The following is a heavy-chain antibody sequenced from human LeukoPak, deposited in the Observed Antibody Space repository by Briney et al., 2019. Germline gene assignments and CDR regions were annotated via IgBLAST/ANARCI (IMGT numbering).Heavy chain of an antibody. CDR1: GFTFSSYS. CDR2: ISSRSSYI. V-gene: IGHV3-21*01. D-gene: IGHD3-10*01. Sequence: GGSLRLSCAASGFTFSSYSMNWVRQAPGKGLEWVSSISSRSSYIYYADSVKGRFTISRDNAKNSLYLQMNSLRAEDTAVYYCARVPGDYWGQGTLVTVSS. CDR3: ARVPGDY. J-gene: IGHJ4*02.